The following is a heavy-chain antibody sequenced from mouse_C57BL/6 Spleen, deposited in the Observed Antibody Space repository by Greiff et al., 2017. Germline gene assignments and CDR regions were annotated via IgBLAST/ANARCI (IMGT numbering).Heavy chain of an antibody. V-gene: IGHV1-69*01. CDR1: GYTFTSYW. Sequence: QVQLQQPGAELVMPGASVKLSCKASGYTFTSYWMHWVKPRPGQGLEWIGEIDPSDSYTNYNQKFKGKSTLTVDKSSSTAYMQLSSLTSEDSAVYYCARGGTMVTTRAMDYWGQGTSVTVSS. J-gene: IGHJ4*01. CDR2: IDPSDSYT. D-gene: IGHD2-2*01. CDR3: ARGGTMVTTRAMDY.